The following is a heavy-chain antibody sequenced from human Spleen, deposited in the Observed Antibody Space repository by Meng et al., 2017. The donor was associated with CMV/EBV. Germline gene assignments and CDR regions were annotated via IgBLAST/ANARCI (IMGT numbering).Heavy chain of an antibody. Sequence: SETLALTCTVSGASISSSSYFWDWIRQSPGKGLEWIGSLSYGGSIYYNSSLKSRVTMSVDMSKNQITLRLRSVTAADTAVYYCAKIFPSDYYKYDMDVWGQGTTVTVSS. J-gene: IGHJ6*02. D-gene: IGHD3-3*01. CDR3: AKIFPSDYYKYDMDV. V-gene: IGHV4-39*06. CDR2: LSYGGSI. CDR1: GASISSSSYF.